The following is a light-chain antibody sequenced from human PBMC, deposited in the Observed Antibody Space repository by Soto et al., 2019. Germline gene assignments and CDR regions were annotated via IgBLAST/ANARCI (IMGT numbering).Light chain of an antibody. CDR3: QQYNNWPWLT. CDR2: GAS. J-gene: IGKJ4*01. V-gene: IGKV3-15*01. Sequence: EVVMTQSPVTRSVSPGEGATLSCRASQSVISYLAWYQQKPGQAPRLLIYGASTRATDVPARFSGSGSGTEFTLTISSLQPEDFGVYYCQQYNNWPWLTFGGGTKVEI. CDR1: QSVISY.